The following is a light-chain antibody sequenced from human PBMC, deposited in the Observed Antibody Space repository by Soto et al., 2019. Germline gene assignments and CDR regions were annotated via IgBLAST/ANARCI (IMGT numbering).Light chain of an antibody. V-gene: IGKV1-5*03. Sequence: DIQMTQSPSTLSASVGDSVTITCRASQSFSNFLAWFQQKPGKAPKLLIFKTSSLQSGVPSRFIGSGSGTEFTLTISSLQPGDFATYYCHQYYSYPFTFGQGTKLEI. CDR1: QSFSNF. CDR2: KTS. J-gene: IGKJ2*01. CDR3: HQYYSYPFT.